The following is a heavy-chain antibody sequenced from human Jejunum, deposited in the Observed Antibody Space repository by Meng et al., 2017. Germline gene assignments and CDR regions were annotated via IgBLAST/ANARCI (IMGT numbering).Heavy chain of an antibody. CDR2: IHHGGDT. V-gene: IGHV4-4*02. CDR1: GASISSGYW. D-gene: IGHD2-15*01. CDR3: ARNGAYSADH. Sequence: QVQLQEAGPGLVEPSGTLSLTGAVSGASISSGYWWSWVRQPPGKGLEWIGEIHHGGDTNYNPSLKSRVTISVDKSNNQYSLRLTSVTAADTAMYYCARNGAYSADHWGQGTLVTVSS. J-gene: IGHJ4*02.